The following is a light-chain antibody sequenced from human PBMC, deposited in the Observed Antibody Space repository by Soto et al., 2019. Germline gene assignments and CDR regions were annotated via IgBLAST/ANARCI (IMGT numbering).Light chain of an antibody. CDR1: STNIGSNY. Sequence: QSVLTQPPSASGTPGQRVTISCSGSSTNIGSNYVYWYQQLPGTAPKLLIYRNNQRPSGVPDRFSGSKSGTSASLAISGLRSEDEADYYCAAWDDSLSGPVYAFGTGTKVTVL. V-gene: IGLV1-47*01. CDR3: AAWDDSLSGPVYA. CDR2: RNN. J-gene: IGLJ1*01.